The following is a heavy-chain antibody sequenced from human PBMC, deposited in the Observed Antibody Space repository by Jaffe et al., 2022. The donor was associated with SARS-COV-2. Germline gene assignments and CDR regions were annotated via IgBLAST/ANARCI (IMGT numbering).Heavy chain of an antibody. D-gene: IGHD3-3*01. Sequence: QVQLQESGPGLVKPSETLSLTCTVSGGSISSYYWSWIRQPAGKGLEWIGRIYTSGSTNYNPSLKSRVTMSVDTSKNQFSLKLSSVTAADTAVYYCARDAEHRITIFGVVIIHNWFDPWGQGTLVTVSS. V-gene: IGHV4-4*07. J-gene: IGHJ5*02. CDR2: IYTSGST. CDR1: GGSISSYY. CDR3: ARDAEHRITIFGVVIIHNWFDP.